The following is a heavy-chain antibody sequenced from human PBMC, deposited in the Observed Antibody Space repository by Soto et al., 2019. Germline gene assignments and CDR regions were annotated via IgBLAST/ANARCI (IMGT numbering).Heavy chain of an antibody. D-gene: IGHD3-3*01. Sequence: ASVKVSCKASGYTFTSYYMHWVRQAPGQGLEWMGIINPSGGSTSYAQKFQGRVTMTRDTSTSTVYMELSSLRSEDTAVYYCASWGYDFWGGYSSYFDYWGQGTLVTVSS. CDR2: INPSGGST. CDR3: ASWGYDFWGGYSSYFDY. J-gene: IGHJ4*02. V-gene: IGHV1-46*01. CDR1: GYTFTSYY.